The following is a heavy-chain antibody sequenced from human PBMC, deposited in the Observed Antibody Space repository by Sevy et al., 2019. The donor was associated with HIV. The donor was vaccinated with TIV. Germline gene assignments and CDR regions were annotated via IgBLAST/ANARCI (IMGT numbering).Heavy chain of an antibody. D-gene: IGHD3-22*01. V-gene: IGHV4-34*01. CDR3: ARGADYYDSSGYYPYDAFDI. CDR2: INHSGST. CDR1: GGSFSGYY. J-gene: IGHJ3*02. Sequence: SETLSLTCAVYGGSFSGYYWSWIRQPPGKGLEWIGEINHSGSTNYNPSLKSQVTISVDTYKNQFSLKLSSVTAADTDVYYCARGADYYDSSGYYPYDAFDIWGQGTMVTVSS.